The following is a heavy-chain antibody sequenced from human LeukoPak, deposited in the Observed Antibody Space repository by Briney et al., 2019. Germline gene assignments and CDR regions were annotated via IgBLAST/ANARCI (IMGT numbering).Heavy chain of an antibody. CDR1: GFTFSSYW. D-gene: IGHD3-9*01. CDR2: INTDGSET. CDR3: ARGTILTGDAFDI. Sequence: PGGSLRLSCEASGFTFSSYWMHWVRQVPGKGLMWVSRINTDGSETTYADSVEGRFTISRDNAKNSLYLQMNSLRAEDTAVYYCARGTILTGDAFDIWGQGTMVTVSS. V-gene: IGHV3-74*03. J-gene: IGHJ3*02.